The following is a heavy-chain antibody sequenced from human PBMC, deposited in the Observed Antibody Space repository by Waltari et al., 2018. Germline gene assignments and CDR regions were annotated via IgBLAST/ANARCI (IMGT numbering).Heavy chain of an antibody. J-gene: IGHJ4*02. Sequence: QLQLQESGPGLVKPSETLSLTCTVSGGSISSSSYYWGWIRQPPGQGLEWIGSIYYSGSTYYNPSLKSRVTISVDTSKNQFSLKLSSVTAADTAVYYCARDSHLTSGYYYEFLDERYYFDYWGQGTLVTVSS. V-gene: IGHV4-39*07. CDR3: ARDSHLTSGYYYEFLDERYYFDY. CDR1: GGSISSSSYY. D-gene: IGHD3-22*01. CDR2: IYYSGST.